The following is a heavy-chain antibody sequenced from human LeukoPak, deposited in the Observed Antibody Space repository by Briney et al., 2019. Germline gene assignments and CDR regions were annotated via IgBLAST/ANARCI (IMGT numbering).Heavy chain of an antibody. V-gene: IGHV3-74*01. J-gene: IGHJ1*01. Sequence: GGSLRLSCAASGFTFSKYWMHWVRQVPGKGLVWVSLINGDGSTTNYADFVKGRFTISRDNAKNTLSLQVNSLRAEDTAVYYCATGNYYDSRGYYTFGYWGQGTLVTVSS. D-gene: IGHD3-22*01. CDR3: ATGNYYDSRGYYTFGY. CDR2: INGDGSTT. CDR1: GFTFSKYW.